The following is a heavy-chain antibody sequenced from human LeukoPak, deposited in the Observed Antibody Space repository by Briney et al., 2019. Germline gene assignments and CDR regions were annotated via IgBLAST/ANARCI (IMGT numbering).Heavy chain of an antibody. CDR2: ISSSSSYI. J-gene: IGHJ4*02. CDR1: GFTFSSYS. CDR3: ATDGTPLRVGEVYFDN. D-gene: IGHD3-10*01. Sequence: GGSLRLSCAASGFTFSSYSMNWVRQAPGKGLEWVSSISSSSSYIYYADSVKGRFTISRDDAKNSVYLQMNSLRDEDTAIYYCATDGTPLRVGEVYFDNWGQGTLVTVSS. V-gene: IGHV3-21*01.